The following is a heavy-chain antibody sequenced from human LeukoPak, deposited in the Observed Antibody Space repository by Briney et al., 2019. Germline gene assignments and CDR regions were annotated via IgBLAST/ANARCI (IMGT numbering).Heavy chain of an antibody. CDR1: GYSFSSNSAA. J-gene: IGHJ4*02. D-gene: IGHD6-19*01. V-gene: IGHV6-1*01. Sequence: SQTLSLTCAISGYSFSSNSAAWNWIRQSPSRGLEWLVRTYYRSKWYNDYAVSVKSRITINPDTSKNQFSLQLNSVTPEDTAVYYCARASVAGGVFDYWGQGTLVTVSS. CDR3: ARASVAGGVFDY. CDR2: TYYRSKWYN.